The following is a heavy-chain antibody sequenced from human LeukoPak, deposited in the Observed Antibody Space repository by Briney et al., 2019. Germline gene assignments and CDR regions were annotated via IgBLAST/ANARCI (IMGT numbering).Heavy chain of an antibody. V-gene: IGHV1-69*05. J-gene: IGHJ6*02. CDR1: GGTFSSYA. CDR3: ATEAVADYYYGMDV. Sequence: ASVKVSRKASGGTFSSYAISWVRQAPGQGLEWMGGIIPIFGTANYAQKFQGRVTITTDESTSTAYMELSSLRSEDTAVYYCATEAVADYYYGMDVWGQGTTVTVSS. D-gene: IGHD6-19*01. CDR2: IIPIFGTA.